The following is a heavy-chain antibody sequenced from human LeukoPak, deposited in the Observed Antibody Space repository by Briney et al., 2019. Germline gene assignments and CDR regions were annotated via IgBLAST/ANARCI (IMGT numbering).Heavy chain of an antibody. Sequence: GGSLRLSCAASGFTFSGYDMYWVRQVPGKGLEWVSAIGTAGDTYYPGSVKGRFTISRENAKNSLYLQMNSLRAGDTAVYYCARGHCSSTSCYYAFDIWGQGTMVTVSS. CDR1: GFTFSGYD. CDR2: IGTAGDT. D-gene: IGHD2-2*01. V-gene: IGHV3-13*04. CDR3: ARGHCSSTSCYYAFDI. J-gene: IGHJ3*02.